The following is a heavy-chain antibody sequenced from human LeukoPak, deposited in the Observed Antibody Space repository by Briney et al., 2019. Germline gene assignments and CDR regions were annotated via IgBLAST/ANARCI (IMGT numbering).Heavy chain of an antibody. CDR1: GYTFTSYG. V-gene: IGHV1-18*01. CDR3: ASGRGLRLRDCYFDL. D-gene: IGHD4-17*01. CDR2: ISAYNGNT. Sequence: SVNVSCKASGYTFTSYGISWVRQAPGQGLEGMGWISAYNGNTNYAQKFQGRVTMTTDTSASTAYMERRSMRSDDTAVYYCASGRGLRLRDCYFDLWGRGTLVTVS. J-gene: IGHJ2*01.